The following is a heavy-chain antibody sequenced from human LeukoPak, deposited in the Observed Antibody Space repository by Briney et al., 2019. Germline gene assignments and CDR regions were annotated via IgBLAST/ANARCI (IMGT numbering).Heavy chain of an antibody. D-gene: IGHD4-17*01. Sequence: PGGSIILSCAASGFTFDDYAMHWVRPAPGKGLEWVSGISWNSGSIGYAASVKGRFTISRDNAKNSLYLQMNSLRAEDTALYYCAKGRDYGLDYWGQGTLVTVSS. CDR1: GFTFDDYA. CDR3: AKGRDYGLDY. J-gene: IGHJ4*02. V-gene: IGHV3-9*01. CDR2: ISWNSGSI.